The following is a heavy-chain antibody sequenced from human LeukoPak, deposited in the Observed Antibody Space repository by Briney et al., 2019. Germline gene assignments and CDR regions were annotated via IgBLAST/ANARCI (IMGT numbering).Heavy chain of an antibody. CDR1: GFTFTTYW. CDR2: IKQDGTEK. CDR3: ARIKLSRWLQLRSGGYYFDY. J-gene: IGHJ4*02. Sequence: PGGSLRLSCAASGFTFTTYWMSGVRQAPGKGLEWVANIKQDGTEKYYVDSVKGRFTISRDNAKNSLYLQMTSLRVEDTAVYYCARIKLSRWLQLRSGGYYFDYWGQGTLVTVSS. V-gene: IGHV3-7*01. D-gene: IGHD5-24*01.